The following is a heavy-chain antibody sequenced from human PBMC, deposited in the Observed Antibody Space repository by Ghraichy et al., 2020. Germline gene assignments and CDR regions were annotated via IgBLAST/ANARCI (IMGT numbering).Heavy chain of an antibody. V-gene: IGHV3-23*01. CDR3: AKSGSGRYYDFWSGYLIYYYYGMDV. D-gene: IGHD3-3*01. CDR2: ISGSGGST. CDR1: GFTFSSYA. J-gene: IGHJ6*02. Sequence: ETLSLTCAASGFTFSSYAMSWVRQAPGKGLEWVSAISGSGGSTYYADSVKGRFTISRDNSKNTLYLQMNSLRAEDTAVYYCAKSGSGRYYDFWSGYLIYYYYGMDVWGQGTTVTVSS.